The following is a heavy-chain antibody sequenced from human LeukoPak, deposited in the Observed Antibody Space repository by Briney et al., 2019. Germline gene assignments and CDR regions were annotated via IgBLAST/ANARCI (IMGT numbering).Heavy chain of an antibody. CDR1: GGSISSYY. Sequence: PSETLSLTCTVSGGSISSYYWSWIRQPPGKGLEWIGYIYYSGSTNYNPSLKSRVTISVDTSKNQFSPKLSSVTAADTAVYYCTRGGGSYYSPIDYWGQGTLVTVSS. V-gene: IGHV4-59*01. CDR2: IYYSGST. D-gene: IGHD1-26*01. CDR3: TRGGGSYYSPIDY. J-gene: IGHJ4*02.